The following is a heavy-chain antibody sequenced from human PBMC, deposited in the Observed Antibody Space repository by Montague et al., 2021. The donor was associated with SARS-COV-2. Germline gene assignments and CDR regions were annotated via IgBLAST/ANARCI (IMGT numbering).Heavy chain of an antibody. CDR2: ISYDGSNK. Sequence: SLRLSCAASGFTSSSYAMHWVRQAPGKGLEWVVVISYDGSNKYYADSVKGRFTISRDNSKNTLYLQMNSLRAEDTAVYYCARDLGVLAFDIWGQGTMVTVSS. CDR3: ARDLGVLAFDI. V-gene: IGHV3-30*04. J-gene: IGHJ3*02. D-gene: IGHD3-16*01. CDR1: GFTSSSYA.